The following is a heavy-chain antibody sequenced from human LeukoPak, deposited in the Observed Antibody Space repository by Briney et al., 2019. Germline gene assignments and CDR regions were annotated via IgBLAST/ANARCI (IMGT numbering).Heavy chain of an antibody. J-gene: IGHJ4*02. V-gene: IGHV3-66*01. Sequence: GGSLRLSCAASGFTVSSNYMSWVRQAPGKGLEWVSVIYSGGSTYYADSVKGRFTISRDNSKNTLYLQMNSLRAEDTAVYYCAREGGYYGSEGYYFDYWGQGTLVTVSS. CDR1: GFTVSSNY. CDR2: IYSGGST. CDR3: AREGGYYGSEGYYFDY. D-gene: IGHD3-10*01.